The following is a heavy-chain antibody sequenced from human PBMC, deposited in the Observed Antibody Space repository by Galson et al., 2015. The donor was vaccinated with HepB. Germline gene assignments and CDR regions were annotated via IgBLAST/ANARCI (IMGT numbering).Heavy chain of an antibody. Sequence: SVKVSCKASGYTFTGYYMHWVRQAPGQGLEWMGWINPNSGGTNYAQKFQGRVTMTRATSISTAYMELSRLRADDTAVYYCARSRANYDILTGNWFDPWGQGTLVTVSS. CDR3: ARSRANYDILTGNWFDP. V-gene: IGHV1-2*02. D-gene: IGHD3-9*01. J-gene: IGHJ5*02. CDR2: INPNSGGT. CDR1: GYTFTGYY.